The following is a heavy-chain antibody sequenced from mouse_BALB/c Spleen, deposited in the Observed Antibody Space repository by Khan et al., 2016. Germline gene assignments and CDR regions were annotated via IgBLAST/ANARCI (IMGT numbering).Heavy chain of an antibody. CDR2: ISSGGTT. D-gene: IGHD1-1*01. J-gene: IGHJ2*01. CDR3: VRGVIMVVDYFDY. CDR1: GFTFSSHA. Sequence: EVELVESGGGLVKPGGSLKLSCAASGFTFSSHAMSWVRQTPEKRLEWDASISSGGTTFYPDSLKGRFTISRDNARNILYLQMSSLRSEDTAMYYCVRGVIMVVDYFDYWGQGTTLTVSS. V-gene: IGHV5-6-5*01.